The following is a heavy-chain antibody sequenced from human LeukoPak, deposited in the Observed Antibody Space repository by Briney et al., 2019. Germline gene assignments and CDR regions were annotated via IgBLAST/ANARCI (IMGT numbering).Heavy chain of an antibody. Sequence: HPGGSLRLSCAASGFTFSSYAMSWVRQAPGKGLEWVSAISGSGGSTYYADSVKGRFTISRDNSKNTPYLQMNSLRAEDTAVYYCAKGESKYCSGGSCYSFNLFDPWGQGTLVTVSS. V-gene: IGHV3-23*01. CDR3: AKGESKYCSGGSCYSFNLFDP. J-gene: IGHJ5*02. D-gene: IGHD2-15*01. CDR1: GFTFSSYA. CDR2: ISGSGGST.